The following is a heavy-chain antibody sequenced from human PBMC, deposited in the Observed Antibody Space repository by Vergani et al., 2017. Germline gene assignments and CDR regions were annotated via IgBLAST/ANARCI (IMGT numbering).Heavy chain of an antibody. CDR3: ERQNSYGDFSYYFDY. V-gene: IGHV4-59*01. CDR1: GGPISSYY. Sequence: VQLQESGPGLVKPSEPLSLTCPVSGGPISSYYWSWIRQPPRTGLEWIGYIYYSGSTNYNPSLKSRVTISVDTSKNQFSLKLSSVTAADTAVYYLERQNSYGDFSYYFDYWGRGTLVADCS. J-gene: IGHJ4*02. CDR2: IYYSGST. D-gene: IGHD4-17*01.